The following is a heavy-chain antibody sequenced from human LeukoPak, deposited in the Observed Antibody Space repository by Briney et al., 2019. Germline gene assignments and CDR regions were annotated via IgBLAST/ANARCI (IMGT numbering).Heavy chain of an antibody. J-gene: IGHJ4*02. CDR1: GGSFRSGSYY. V-gene: IGHV4-61*02. CDR3: ARGGGDWGFHQSDY. CDR2: FYTSGRT. Sequence: SQTLSLTCTVSGGSFRSGSYYWSWIRPPAGTGLEWIGRFYTSGRTNYNPPLTSQHTISVDPSKNPLSPKLCSVAAADTAVYYCARGGGDWGFHQSDYWGQGTLVTVSS. D-gene: IGHD2-21*01.